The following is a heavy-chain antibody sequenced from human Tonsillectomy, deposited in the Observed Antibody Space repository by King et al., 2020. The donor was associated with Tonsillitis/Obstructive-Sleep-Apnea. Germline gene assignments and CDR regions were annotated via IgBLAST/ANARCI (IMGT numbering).Heavy chain of an antibody. J-gene: IGHJ2*01. CDR1: GFTFSSYA. Sequence: VQLVESGGGVVQPGRSLRLSCAASGFTFSSYAMHWVRQAPGKGLEWVAVISYDGSNENYADSVKGRFTIYRDNSKNTLYLQMNSRRGEDTAVYYCARGGATVTDYWYFDLWGRGTLVTVSS. D-gene: IGHD4-17*01. CDR2: ISYDGSNE. CDR3: ARGGATVTDYWYFDL. V-gene: IGHV3-30*04.